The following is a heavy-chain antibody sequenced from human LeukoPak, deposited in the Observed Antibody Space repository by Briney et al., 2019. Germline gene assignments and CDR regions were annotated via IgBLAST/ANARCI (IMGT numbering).Heavy chain of an antibody. CDR1: GFTSGIYA. Sequence: QPGGSLRLSCAASGFTSGIYAVSWVRQAPGKGLEWVSAFSGGGDSYYADSVKGRFTISRDNSKKILYLQMNSLRAEDTAVHYCGKEVERHFDLKYWGQGTLVTVSS. J-gene: IGHJ4*02. CDR2: FSGGGDS. V-gene: IGHV3-23*01. CDR3: GKEVERHFDLKY.